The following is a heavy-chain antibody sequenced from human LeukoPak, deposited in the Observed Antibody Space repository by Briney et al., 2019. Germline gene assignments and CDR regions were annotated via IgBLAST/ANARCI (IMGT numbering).Heavy chain of an antibody. CDR3: ARHIGGVDYY. V-gene: IGHV4-59*08. CDR2: IYYTGST. D-gene: IGHD2-8*01. CDR1: QFIFSTYA. J-gene: IGHJ4*02. Sequence: PGGSLRLSCAASQFIFSTYAMSWIRQPPGKGLEWIGYIYYTGSTNYNPSLKSRVTISVDTSKNQFSLKLSSVTAADTAMYYCARHIGGVDYYWGQGALVTVSS.